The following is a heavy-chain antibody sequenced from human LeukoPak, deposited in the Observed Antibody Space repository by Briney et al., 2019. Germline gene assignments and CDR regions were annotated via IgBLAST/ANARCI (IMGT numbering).Heavy chain of an antibody. CDR3: ARRGSRSSGVYYGLDV. V-gene: IGHV5-51*01. CDR2: IYPDDSET. CDR1: GYSFTTYW. Sequence: ESLKISCKGFGYSFTTYWIGWVRQMPGKGLEWMGFIYPDDSETRYSPSFQGQVTISADKSSSTAYVQWTSLKASDSAMYYCARRGSRSSGVYYGLDVWGQGTTVTVSS. J-gene: IGHJ6*02. D-gene: IGHD6-6*01.